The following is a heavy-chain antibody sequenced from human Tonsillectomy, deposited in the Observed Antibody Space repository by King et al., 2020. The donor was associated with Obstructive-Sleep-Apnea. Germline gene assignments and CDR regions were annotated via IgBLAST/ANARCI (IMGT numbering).Heavy chain of an antibody. CDR3: ARGSGAAAVNWFDP. J-gene: IGHJ5*02. Sequence: VQLQQWGAGLLKPSETLSLTCAVFGRSFSDYYWSWIRQPPGKGLEWIGEINHSGSTNCNSSLKSRVTISVDTSKNQFSLKLSSVTAADTAVYYCARGSGAAAVNWFDPWGQGTLVTVSS. CDR2: INHSGST. D-gene: IGHD6-13*01. V-gene: IGHV4-34*01. CDR1: GRSFSDYY.